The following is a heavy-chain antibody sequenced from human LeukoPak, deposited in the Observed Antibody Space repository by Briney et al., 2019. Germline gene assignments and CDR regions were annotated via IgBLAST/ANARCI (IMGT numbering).Heavy chain of an antibody. CDR2: IRYDGSNK. CDR3: ARAAIVAVPYYFDY. CDR1: GFTFNNYG. Sequence: PGGSLRLSCAASGFTFNNYGMHWVRQAPGKGLEWVAFIRYDGSNKYYRDSVKGRFTISRDNSKNTLYLQMNSLRADDTAVYYCARAAIVAVPYYFDYWGQGTLVTVSS. J-gene: IGHJ4*02. V-gene: IGHV3-30*02. D-gene: IGHD2-21*01.